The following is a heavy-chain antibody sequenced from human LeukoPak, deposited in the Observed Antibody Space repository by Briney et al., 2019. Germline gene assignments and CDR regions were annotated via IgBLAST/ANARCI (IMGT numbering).Heavy chain of an antibody. J-gene: IGHJ6*03. CDR3: ARAAADVYYYYYMDV. Sequence: GSLRLSCAASGFTFSSYGMHWVRQAPGKGLEWVAVISYDGSNKYYADSVKGRFTISRDNSKNTLYLQMNSLRAEDTAVYYCARAAADVYYYYYMDVWGKGTTVTVSS. CDR2: ISYDGSNK. V-gene: IGHV3-30*19. CDR1: GFTFSSYG. D-gene: IGHD6-13*01.